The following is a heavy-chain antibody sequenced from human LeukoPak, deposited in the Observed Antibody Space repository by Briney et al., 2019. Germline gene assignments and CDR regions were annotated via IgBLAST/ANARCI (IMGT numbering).Heavy chain of an antibody. CDR1: GFNFDDHA. V-gene: IGHV3-30*02. CDR2: IRYDGSNK. CDR3: AKDPSFDY. J-gene: IGHJ4*02. Sequence: GGSLRLSCAASGFNFDDHAMHWVRQAPGKGLEWVAFIRYDGSNKYYADSVKGRFTISRDNSKNTLYLQMNSLRAEDTAVYYCAKDPSFDYWGQGTLVTVSS.